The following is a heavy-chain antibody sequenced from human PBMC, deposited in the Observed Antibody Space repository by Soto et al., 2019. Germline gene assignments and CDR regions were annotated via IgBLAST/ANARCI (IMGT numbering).Heavy chain of an antibody. V-gene: IGHV4-34*01. CDR1: GGSLSHYY. CDR2: IKGDGST. CDR3: ARGQEGVVATH. J-gene: IGHJ4*02. Sequence: QVQLQQWGAGLLKPSETLSLNCAVNGGSLSHYYRSWIRQPPGKGLEWIGEIKGDGSTNYSPSLKSRATISSDTSNNQFSLRLYAVTAADTGVYYCARGQEGVVATHWDQGTLVTVSS. D-gene: IGHD5-12*01.